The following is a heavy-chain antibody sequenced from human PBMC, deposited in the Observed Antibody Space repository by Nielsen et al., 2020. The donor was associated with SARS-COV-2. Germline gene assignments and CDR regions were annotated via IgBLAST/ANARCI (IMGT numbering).Heavy chain of an antibody. CDR1: GGTFSSYA. CDR3: ARGGYSSSWRFDY. J-gene: IGHJ4*02. V-gene: IGHV1-69*13. CDR2: IVPFIGTT. Sequence: SEKVSCKASGGTFSSYAISWVRQAPGQGLEWMGGIVPFIGTTYYAQNFQGRVTITADESTSTAYLDLSSLRSDDTAFYYCARGGYSSSWRFDYWGQGTLVTVSS. D-gene: IGHD6-13*01.